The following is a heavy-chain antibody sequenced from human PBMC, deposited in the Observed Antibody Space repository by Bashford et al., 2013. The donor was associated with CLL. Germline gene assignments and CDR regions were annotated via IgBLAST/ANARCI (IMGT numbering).Heavy chain of an antibody. Sequence: SETLSLTCAVYGGSFSGYYWSWIRQPPREGAWSGLGKVNHSGSTNYNPSLKSRVTISVDTSKNQFSLKLSSVTAADTAVYYCARGPMIVVVINPGEPYYYYYYGMDGLGPKGPPVTVSS. J-gene: IGHJ6*02. CDR3: ARGPMIVVVINPGEPYYYYYYGMDG. CDR2: VNHSGST. V-gene: IGHV4-34*01. D-gene: IGHD3-22*01. CDR1: GGSFSGYY.